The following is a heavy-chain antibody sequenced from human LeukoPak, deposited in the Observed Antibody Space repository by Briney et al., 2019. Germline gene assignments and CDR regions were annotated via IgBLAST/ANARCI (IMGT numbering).Heavy chain of an antibody. CDR3: ARPHSTFFDQDAAYYFDY. CDR1: GGAFSGYH. CDR2: INHSGST. V-gene: IGHV4-34*01. Sequence: SETLSLTFAVSGGAFSGYHWSWIRQPPGKGLEWIGEINHSGSTNYNPSLKSRVTISVGTSKNQFSLKLSSVTAADTAVYYCARPHSTFFDQDAAYYFDYWGQGTLVTVSS. D-gene: IGHD3-3*01. J-gene: IGHJ4*02.